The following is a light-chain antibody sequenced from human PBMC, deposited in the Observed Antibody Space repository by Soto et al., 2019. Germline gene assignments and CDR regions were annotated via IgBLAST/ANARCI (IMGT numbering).Light chain of an antibody. CDR2: EGS. V-gene: IGLV2-23*01. Sequence: QAALTQPASVSGSPGQSITISCTGTSSDVGSYNFVSWYQQHPGKAPKVMIYEGSKRPSGVSNRFSGSKSGNTASLTISGLQAEDEADYYCCSYAGGGSVVFGGGTKLTVL. J-gene: IGLJ2*01. CDR3: CSYAGGGSVV. CDR1: SSDVGSYNF.